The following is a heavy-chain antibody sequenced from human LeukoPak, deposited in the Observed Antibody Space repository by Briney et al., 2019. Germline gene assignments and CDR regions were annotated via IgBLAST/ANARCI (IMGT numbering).Heavy chain of an antibody. Sequence: PSETLSLTCTVSAGSISSSSSYWGWIRQPPGKGREWIASFYYSGITYYSPSLKSRVTISVDTSKNQYSLKLSSVTAADTSVYYCARHEPPDYWGQGTLVTVSS. J-gene: IGHJ4*02. V-gene: IGHV4-39*01. CDR2: FYYSGIT. CDR1: AGSISSSSSY. CDR3: ARHEPPDY.